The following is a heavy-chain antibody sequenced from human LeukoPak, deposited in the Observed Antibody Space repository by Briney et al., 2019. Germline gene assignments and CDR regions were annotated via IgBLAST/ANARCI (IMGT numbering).Heavy chain of an antibody. D-gene: IGHD3-16*01. Sequence: GGSLRLSCAAFGFTFSSYWMSWVRQAPGKGLEWVANIKQDGSEKYYVDSVKGRFTISRDNAKNSLFLQMNSLRAEDTAVYYCARISRSDGGGFDYWGQGTLVTVSS. CDR1: GFTFSSYW. CDR3: ARISRSDGGGFDY. J-gene: IGHJ4*02. CDR2: IKQDGSEK. V-gene: IGHV3-7*03.